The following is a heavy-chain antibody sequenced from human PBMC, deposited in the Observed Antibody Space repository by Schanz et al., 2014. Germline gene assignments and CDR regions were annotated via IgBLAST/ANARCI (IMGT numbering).Heavy chain of an antibody. J-gene: IGHJ4*02. CDR1: GYTFTSYG. V-gene: IGHV1-18*01. CDR3: ARGGDSSGWYDRDIAHFDY. Sequence: QVQLVQSGAEVKKPGASVKVSCKASGYTFTSYGINWVRQAPGQGLEWMGWISAYNGNTNYAQKLQGRVTMTTDTSTSTAYRELRSLRSDDTAVYYCARGGDSSGWYDRDIAHFDYWGQGTLVTVSS. D-gene: IGHD6-19*01. CDR2: ISAYNGNT.